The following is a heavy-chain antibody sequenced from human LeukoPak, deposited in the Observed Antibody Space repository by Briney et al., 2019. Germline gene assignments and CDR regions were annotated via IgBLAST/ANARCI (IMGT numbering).Heavy chain of an antibody. CDR1: GFTFSSYA. D-gene: IGHD3-3*01. Sequence: PGGSLRLSCAASGFTFSSYAMSWVRQAPGKGLEWVSAISGSGGSTYYADSMKGRFTISRDNSKNTLYLQMNSLRAEDTAVYYCAKVWDSYYDFWSGYYFDYWGQGTLVTVSS. CDR2: ISGSGGST. J-gene: IGHJ4*02. V-gene: IGHV3-23*01. CDR3: AKVWDSYYDFWSGYYFDY.